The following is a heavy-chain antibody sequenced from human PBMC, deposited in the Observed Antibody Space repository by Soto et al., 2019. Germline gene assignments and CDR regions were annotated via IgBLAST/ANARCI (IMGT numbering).Heavy chain of an antibody. V-gene: IGHV3-53*01. D-gene: IGHD2-8*01. J-gene: IGHJ4*02. CDR3: GRASMVEPTLDYYFDY. CDR1: GFTVSSNY. Sequence: GGSLRLSCAASGFTVSSNYMSWVRQAPGRGLEWVSIVYSGGSTYNADSVKGRFTISRDNSKNTLYLQMNSLRGEDTAAKYCGRASMVEPTLDYYFDYWGQGALVTVSS. CDR2: VYSGGST.